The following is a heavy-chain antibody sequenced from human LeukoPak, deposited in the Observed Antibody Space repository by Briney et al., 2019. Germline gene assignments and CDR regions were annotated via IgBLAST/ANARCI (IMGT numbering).Heavy chain of an antibody. CDR3: AKKPGSGYYHVDY. V-gene: IGHV3-33*06. CDR2: IWYDGSNK. D-gene: IGHD3-22*01. J-gene: IGHJ4*02. CDR1: GFTFSSYG. Sequence: PGGSLRLSCAASGFTFSSYGMHWVRQAPGKGLEWVAVIWYDGSNKYYADSVKGRFTISRDNSKNTLYLQMNSLRAEDTAVYYCAKKPGSGYYHVDYWGQGTLVTVSS.